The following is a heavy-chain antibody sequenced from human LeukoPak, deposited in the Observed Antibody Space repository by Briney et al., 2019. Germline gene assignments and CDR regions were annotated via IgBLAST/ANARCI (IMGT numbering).Heavy chain of an antibody. CDR2: ISGSGDST. CDR3: AKAPAPYMSSSFDY. V-gene: IGHV3-23*01. J-gene: IGHJ4*02. D-gene: IGHD2-2*01. CDR1: GFTFCSSA. Sequence: GGSLRLSCADSGFTFCSSAMSWVRRAPGKGLDWVSTISGSGDSTYYAASVKGRFTISRDNSKNTLYLQMNSLRAEDTALHYCAKAPAPYMSSSFDYWGQGTLVTVSS.